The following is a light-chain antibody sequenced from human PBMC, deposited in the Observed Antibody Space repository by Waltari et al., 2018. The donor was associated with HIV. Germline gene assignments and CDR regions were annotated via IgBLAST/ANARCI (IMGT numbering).Light chain of an antibody. CDR2: AAS. J-gene: IGKJ2*01. CDR1: QTVTSY. V-gene: IGKV1-39*01. CDR3: QQSHSIPYT. Sequence: DIQMTQSPSSLSASVGDRVTITCRASQTVTSYLNWYQQKPGKAPNLLIYAASTLQSGVPSRFSGSGSATDYTLTISSPQPEDFATYFCQQSHSIPYTFGQGTKLEIQ.